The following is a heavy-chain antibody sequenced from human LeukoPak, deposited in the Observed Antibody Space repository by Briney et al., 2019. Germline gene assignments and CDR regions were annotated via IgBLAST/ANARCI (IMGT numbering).Heavy chain of an antibody. D-gene: IGHD3-9*01. CDR1: GFTFSSYA. J-gene: IGHJ3*02. V-gene: IGHV3-30-3*01. CDR3: ARDAAFHYDILTGYYLPDAFDI. Sequence: GGSLRLSCAASGFTFSSYAMHWVRQAPGKGLEWVAVISYDGSNKYYADSVKGRFTISRDNSKNTLYLQMNSLRAEGTAVYYCARDAAFHYDILTGYYLPDAFDIWGQGTMVTVSS. CDR2: ISYDGSNK.